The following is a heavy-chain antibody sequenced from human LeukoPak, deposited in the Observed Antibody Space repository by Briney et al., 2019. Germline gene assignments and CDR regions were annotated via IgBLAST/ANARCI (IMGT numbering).Heavy chain of an antibody. CDR3: ARPYDFWSGYYPHFDY. J-gene: IGHJ4*02. V-gene: IGHV1-18*01. CDR2: ISGNNGNT. Sequence: ASVKVSCKASGYTFTTHGISWVRQAPGQGPEWMGWISGNNGNTHYAQKFQGRVTMTTETSTSTAYMELKSLRSDDTAVYYCARPYDFWSGYYPHFDYWGQGTLVTVSS. D-gene: IGHD3-3*01. CDR1: GYTFTTHG.